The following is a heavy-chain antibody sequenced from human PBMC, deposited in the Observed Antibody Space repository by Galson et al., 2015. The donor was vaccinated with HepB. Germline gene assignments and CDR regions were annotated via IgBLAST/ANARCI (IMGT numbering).Heavy chain of an antibody. CDR2: ISYDGSNK. CDR1: GFTFSSYG. J-gene: IGHJ6*02. CDR3: AKDLVTMVRGVEVRRPRYYYYGMDV. Sequence: SLRLSCAASGFTFSSYGMHWVRQAPGKGLEWVAVISYDGSNKYYADSVKGRFTISRDNSKNTLYLQTNSLRAEDTAVYYCAKDLVTMVRGVEVRRPRYYYYGMDVWGQGTTVTVSS. D-gene: IGHD3-10*01. V-gene: IGHV3-30*18.